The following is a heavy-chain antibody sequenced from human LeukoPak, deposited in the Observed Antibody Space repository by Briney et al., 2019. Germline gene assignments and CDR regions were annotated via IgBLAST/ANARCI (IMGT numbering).Heavy chain of an antibody. Sequence: ASVKVSCKASGYSFTSNYIHWVRQAPGQGLEWMGMIYPRDGSTSYAQRFQDRVTVTRDTSTSTVHMELSGLRSEDTAVYYCASRRRRDYYDSSGYYFDYWGQGTLVTVSS. D-gene: IGHD3-22*01. CDR2: IYPRDGST. V-gene: IGHV1-46*01. CDR1: GYSFTSNY. J-gene: IGHJ4*02. CDR3: ASRRRRDYYDSSGYYFDY.